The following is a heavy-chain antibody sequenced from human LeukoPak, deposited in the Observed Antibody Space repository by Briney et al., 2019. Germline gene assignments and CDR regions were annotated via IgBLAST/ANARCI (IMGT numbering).Heavy chain of an antibody. CDR3: ARASAYTGHLGW. J-gene: IGHJ4*02. Sequence: SETLSLTCTVSGGSITSYYWSWVRQPPGKGLEWIGYIYYSGTTNYNPSLKSRVTMSVDASKNQFSLNLNSMTAADTAVYYCARASAYTGHLGWWGQGTLVTVSS. CDR2: IYYSGTT. V-gene: IGHV4-59*08. D-gene: IGHD5-12*01. CDR1: GGSITSYY.